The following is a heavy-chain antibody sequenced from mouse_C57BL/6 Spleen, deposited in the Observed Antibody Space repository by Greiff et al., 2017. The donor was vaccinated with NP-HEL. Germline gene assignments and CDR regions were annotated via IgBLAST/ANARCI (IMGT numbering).Heavy chain of an antibody. CDR3: ARSYYGSPWFAY. CDR2: IYPGDGDT. J-gene: IGHJ3*01. Sequence: VQLQQSGAELVKPGASVKISCKASGSAFSSYWMNWVKQRPGQGLEWIGQIYPGDGDTNYNGQFKCKATLTADKSSSTAYMQLSSLTSEDSAVYYCARSYYGSPWFAYWGQGTLVTVSA. V-gene: IGHV1-80*01. D-gene: IGHD1-1*01. CDR1: GSAFSSYW.